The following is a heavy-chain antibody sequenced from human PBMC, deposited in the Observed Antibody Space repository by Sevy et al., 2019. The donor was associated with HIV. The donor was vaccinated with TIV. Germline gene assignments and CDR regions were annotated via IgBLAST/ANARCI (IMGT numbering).Heavy chain of an antibody. CDR1: GGSISSSNW. Sequence: SETLSLTCGVSGGSISSSNWWHRVRQPPGKGLGWIGEIYRSGSTNYNPSLKSRVTISVDNAKNQFSLQLNSVTAADTAVYYCARGFDTPKGFDPWGQGTLVTVSS. CDR3: ARGFDTPKGFDP. CDR2: IYRSGST. V-gene: IGHV4-4*02. J-gene: IGHJ5*02. D-gene: IGHD3-10*01.